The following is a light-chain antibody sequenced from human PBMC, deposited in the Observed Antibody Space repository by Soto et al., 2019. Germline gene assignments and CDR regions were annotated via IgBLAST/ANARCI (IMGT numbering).Light chain of an antibody. CDR3: CSGADSIAWV. CDR2: YTS. CDR1: SSDAGAFGF. J-gene: IGLJ3*02. V-gene: IGLV2-11*01. Sequence: QSALAQPRSVSGSPGQSVTISCTRTSSDAGAFGFVSWFQQHPGKAPKLIMYYTSERPSGVPDRFSGSKSGNTVSLTISGLRAEDEADYYCCSGADSIAWVFGGGTKLTVL.